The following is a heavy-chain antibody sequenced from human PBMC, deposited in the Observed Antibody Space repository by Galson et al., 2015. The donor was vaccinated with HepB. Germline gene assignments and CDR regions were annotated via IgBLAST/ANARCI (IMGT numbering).Heavy chain of an antibody. CDR1: GFTFDDYA. Sequence: SLRLSCAASGFTFDDYAMHWVRQAPGKGLEWVSGISWNSGSIGYADSVKGRFTISRDNAKNSLYLQMNSLRAEDTALYYCAKAGRRHGNHRDYYGMDVWGQGTTVTVSS. J-gene: IGHJ6*02. CDR2: ISWNSGSI. V-gene: IGHV3-9*01. D-gene: IGHD1-14*01. CDR3: AKAGRRHGNHRDYYGMDV.